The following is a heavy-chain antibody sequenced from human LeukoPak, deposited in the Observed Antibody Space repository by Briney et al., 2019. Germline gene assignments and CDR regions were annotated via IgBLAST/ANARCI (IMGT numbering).Heavy chain of an antibody. CDR2: ISYDGSNK. CDR1: GFTFSSYA. D-gene: IGHD1-26*01. CDR3: ARAGLEYGMGATQTLVY. V-gene: IGHV3-30*04. Sequence: GGSLRLSCAASGFTFSSYAMHWVRQAPGKGLEWVAVISYDGSNKYYADSVKGRFTISRDNSKNTLYLQMNSLRAEDTAVYYCARAGLEYGMGATQTLVYWGQGTQVTVSS. J-gene: IGHJ4*02.